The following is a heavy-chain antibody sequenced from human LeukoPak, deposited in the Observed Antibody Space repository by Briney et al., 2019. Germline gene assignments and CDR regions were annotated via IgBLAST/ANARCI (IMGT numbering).Heavy chain of an antibody. J-gene: IGHJ4*02. CDR3: ARVTNYYDSSGYSRPYYFDY. CDR2: IYYSGST. Sequence: PSETLSLTCTVSGGSISSGGYYWSWIRQHPGKGLEWIGYIYYSGSTYYNPSLKSRVTISVDTSKNQFSLKLSSVTDADTAVYYCARVTNYYDSSGYSRPYYFDYWGQGTLVTVSS. V-gene: IGHV4-31*03. D-gene: IGHD3-22*01. CDR1: GGSISSGGYY.